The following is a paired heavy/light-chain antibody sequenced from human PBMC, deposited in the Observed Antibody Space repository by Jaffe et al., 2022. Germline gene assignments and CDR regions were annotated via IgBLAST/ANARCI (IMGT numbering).Heavy chain of an antibody. CDR2: ISSSGSII. Sequence: EVQLVESGGGLVQPRGSLRLSCAASGFTFSNYEMNWVRQAPGKGLEWVSYISSSGSIIYYADSVKGRFTISRDNAKNSLYLQMNSLRVEDTAVYYCARMGVPREHYWGQGTLVTVSS. CDR3: ARMGVPREHY. J-gene: IGHJ4*02. D-gene: IGHD3-16*01. CDR1: GFTFSNYE. V-gene: IGHV3-48*03.
Light chain of an antibody. V-gene: IGKV1-6*01. Sequence: AIQMTQSPSSLSASVGDRVTITCRASQGIRNNLGWYQQKPGKAPKLLIYAVSSLQSGVPSRFSGSGSGTDFTLTISSLQPEDFATYYCLQDFTYPLTFGGGTKVEIK. CDR2: AVS. J-gene: IGKJ4*01. CDR1: QGIRNN. CDR3: LQDFTYPLT.